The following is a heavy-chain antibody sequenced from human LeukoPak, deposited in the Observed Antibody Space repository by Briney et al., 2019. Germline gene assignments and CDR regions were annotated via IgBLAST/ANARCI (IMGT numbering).Heavy chain of an antibody. Sequence: SVKVSCKASGGTFSSYAISWVRQAPGQGLEWMGGIIPIFGTANYAQKFQGRVTITADESTSTAYMELSSLRSEDTAVYSCARDRSIAAAGTVRSGMDVWGQGTTDTVSS. CDR1: GGTFSSYA. D-gene: IGHD6-13*01. J-gene: IGHJ6*02. V-gene: IGHV1-69*13. CDR3: ARDRSIAAAGTVRSGMDV. CDR2: IIPIFGTA.